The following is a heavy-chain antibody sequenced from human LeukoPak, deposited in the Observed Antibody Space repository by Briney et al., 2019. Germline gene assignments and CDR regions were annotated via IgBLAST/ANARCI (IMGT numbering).Heavy chain of an antibody. V-gene: IGHV3-23*01. CDR2: ISGSGGST. Sequence: SGGSLRLSCAASGFTFSSYSMSWVRQAPGKWLEWVSAISGSGGSTYYADSVKGRFTISRDNSKNTLYLQMNSLRAEDTAVYYCAKPTGDLVDAFDIWGQGTMVTVSS. CDR1: GFTFSSYS. D-gene: IGHD7-27*01. CDR3: AKPTGDLVDAFDI. J-gene: IGHJ3*02.